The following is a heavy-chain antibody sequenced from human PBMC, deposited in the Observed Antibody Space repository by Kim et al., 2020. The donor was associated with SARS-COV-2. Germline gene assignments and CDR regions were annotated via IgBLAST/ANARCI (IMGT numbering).Heavy chain of an antibody. Sequence: SETLSLTCGVYGGSFSGYYWSWIRQSPGKGLEWIGEINHSGSTKYNPSLKSRVTILVDTSKNQFSLNLTSVTAADTAVYFCARTLLSSSWYPPDNWGQGTLVTVSS. CDR2: INHSGST. V-gene: IGHV4-34*01. CDR3: ARTLLSSSWYPPDN. CDR1: GGSFSGYY. D-gene: IGHD6-13*01. J-gene: IGHJ1*01.